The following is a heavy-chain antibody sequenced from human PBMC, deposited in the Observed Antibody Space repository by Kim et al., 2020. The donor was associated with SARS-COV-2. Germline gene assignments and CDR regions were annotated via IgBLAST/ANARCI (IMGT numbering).Heavy chain of an antibody. V-gene: IGHV3-15*01. CDR2: IKSKIEGGTT. D-gene: IGHD1-26*01. CDR1: GLTFTNAW. CDR3: STDAMGADNSFDI. J-gene: IGHJ3*02. Sequence: GGSLRLSCAASGLTFTNAWMTWVRHAPGKGLEWVGRIKSKIEGGTTDYAAPVKGRFTISRDDSKNTVYLQMSSLQNEDTALYYCSTDAMGADNSFDIWGQGTKVTVSS.